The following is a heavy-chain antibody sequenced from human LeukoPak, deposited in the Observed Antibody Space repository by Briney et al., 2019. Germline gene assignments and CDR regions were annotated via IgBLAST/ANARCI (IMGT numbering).Heavy chain of an antibody. V-gene: IGHV3-66*01. CDR2: IYSGGST. D-gene: IGHD3-10*01. J-gene: IGHJ4*02. Sequence: GGSLRLSCAASGFTVNSNYMSWVRQAPGKGLEWVSVIYSGGSTYYTDSVKGRFTISRDNSKNTLYLQMNSLRAEDTAVYYCARDRVYYYDSGSYGYWGQGILVTVSS. CDR1: GFTVNSNY. CDR3: ARDRVYYYDSGSYGY.